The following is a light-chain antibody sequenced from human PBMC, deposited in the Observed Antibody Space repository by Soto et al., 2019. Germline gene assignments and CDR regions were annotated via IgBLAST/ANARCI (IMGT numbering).Light chain of an antibody. CDR1: QSVGRDY. CDR3: LQYASEPLT. CDR2: HAS. Sequence: EIVLTQSPGPLSLSPGESVTLSCRASQSVGRDYLAWFQHKPGQAPRLLVHHASTRATGVPDRFSGSGSGTDCTFTVSRLEPEDFAIYYCLQYASEPLTFGGGTKLEIK. J-gene: IGKJ4*01. V-gene: IGKV3-20*01.